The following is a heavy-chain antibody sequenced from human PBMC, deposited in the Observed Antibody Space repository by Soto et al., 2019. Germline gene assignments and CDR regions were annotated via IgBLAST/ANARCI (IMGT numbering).Heavy chain of an antibody. V-gene: IGHV4-30-2*01. Sequence: QLQLQESGSGLVKPSQTLSLTCAVSGGSISSGGYSWSWIRQPPGKGLEWIGYIYHSGSTYYNPSPKNRVTISGDRSKNQFSLKLSSVTAADTAVYYCARVNYDYVWGSYRPYGMDVWGQGTTVTVSS. D-gene: IGHD3-16*02. CDR3: ARVNYDYVWGSYRPYGMDV. J-gene: IGHJ6*02. CDR1: GGSISSGGYS. CDR2: IYHSGST.